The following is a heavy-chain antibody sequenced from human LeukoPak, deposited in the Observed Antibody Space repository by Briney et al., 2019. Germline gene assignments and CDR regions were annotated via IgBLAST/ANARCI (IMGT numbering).Heavy chain of an antibody. Sequence: GGSLRLACAASGFTFSSYSMNWVRQAPGKGLEWVSSISSSSNYIYYADSVKGRFTISRDNAKNSLYLQMNSLRAEDTAVYYCARDPSSGWYLKGWFDPWGQGTLVTVSS. D-gene: IGHD6-19*01. V-gene: IGHV3-21*01. J-gene: IGHJ5*02. CDR3: ARDPSSGWYLKGWFDP. CDR2: ISSSSNYI. CDR1: GFTFSSYS.